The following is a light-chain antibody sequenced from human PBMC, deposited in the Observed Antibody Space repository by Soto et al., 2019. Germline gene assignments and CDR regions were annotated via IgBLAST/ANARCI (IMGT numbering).Light chain of an antibody. CDR3: VAWDDSLKGPV. Sequence: QSVLTQPPSASGTPGQRVTISCSGSSSNIGRNAVNWYQQLPGAAPKLLIYSHDQRPSGVPDRFSGSKSGTSASLAISGLQSEDEADYYCVAWDDSLKGPVFGGGTKVT. CDR1: SSNIGRNA. J-gene: IGLJ3*02. V-gene: IGLV1-44*01. CDR2: SHD.